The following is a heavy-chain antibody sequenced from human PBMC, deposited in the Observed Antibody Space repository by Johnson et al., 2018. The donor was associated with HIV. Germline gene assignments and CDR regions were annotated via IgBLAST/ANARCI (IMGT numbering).Heavy chain of an antibody. Sequence: MMLVESGGGLVQPGGSLRLSCAASGFSFDSHAINWVRQAPGKGLQWVSAICYSGSSTYYADSVKGRFTISRDNSRSTVYLHMINLRADDTALYYCAREISRYYYDYGAFDLWGQGTTVTVSS. CDR1: GFSFDSHA. V-gene: IGHV3-23*04. J-gene: IGHJ3*01. CDR3: AREISRYYYDYGAFDL. CDR2: ICYSGSST. D-gene: IGHD3-22*01.